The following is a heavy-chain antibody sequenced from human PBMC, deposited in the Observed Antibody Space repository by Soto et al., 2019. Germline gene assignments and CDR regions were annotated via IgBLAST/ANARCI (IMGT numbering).Heavy chain of an antibody. CDR2: ISYDGSNK. D-gene: IGHD6-19*01. J-gene: IGHJ4*02. CDR3: AKDSSGLYYFDY. CDR1: GFTFSSYG. Sequence: PGGSLRLSCAASGFTFSSYGMHWVRQAPGKGLEWVAVISYDGSNKYYADSVKGRFTISRDNSKNTLYLQMNSLRAEDTAVYYCAKDSSGLYYFDYWGQGTLVTVSS. V-gene: IGHV3-30*18.